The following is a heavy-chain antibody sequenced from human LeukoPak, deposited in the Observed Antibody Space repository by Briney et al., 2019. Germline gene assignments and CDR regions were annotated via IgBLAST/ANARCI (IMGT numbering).Heavy chain of an antibody. CDR1: GGAISSGGYY. D-gene: IGHD1-26*01. J-gene: IGHJ4*02. CDR3: AREVAWELHGGPFDY. Sequence: SETLSLTCTVSGGAISSGGYYWSWTRQHPGKGLERIGYIYYSGSTYYNPSLKSVVTLSVDTSKNPFSLTMSSVTAADTPVYYCAREVAWELHGGPFDYWGQGTLVTVSS. V-gene: IGHV4-31*01. CDR2: IYYSGST.